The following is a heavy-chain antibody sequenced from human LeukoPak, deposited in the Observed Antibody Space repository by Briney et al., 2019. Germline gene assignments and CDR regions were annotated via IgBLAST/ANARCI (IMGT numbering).Heavy chain of an antibody. V-gene: IGHV4-38-2*02. CDR3: ARGDTTKWAFDI. D-gene: IGHD1-1*01. CDR2: IYHSGST. J-gene: IGHJ3*02. Sequence: SETLSLTCTVSGYSISSGYYWGWIRQPPGKGLEWIGGIYHSGSTYYNPSLKSRVTISVDTSKNQFSLKLSSVTAADTAVYYCARGDTTKWAFDIWGQGTMVTVSS. CDR1: GYSISSGYY.